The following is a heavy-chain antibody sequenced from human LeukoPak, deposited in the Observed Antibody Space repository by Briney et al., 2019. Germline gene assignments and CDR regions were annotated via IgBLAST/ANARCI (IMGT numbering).Heavy chain of an antibody. CDR1: GFTFSSYS. CDR3: AREATGTTVWTLDY. J-gene: IGHJ4*02. Sequence: GGSLRLSCAASGFTFSSYSMNWVRQAPGKGLEWVSSISSSSSYIYYADSVKGRFTISRDNAKNSLYLQMNSLRAEDTAVYYCAREATGTTVWTLDYWGQGTLVTVSS. D-gene: IGHD1-1*01. V-gene: IGHV3-21*01. CDR2: ISSSSSYI.